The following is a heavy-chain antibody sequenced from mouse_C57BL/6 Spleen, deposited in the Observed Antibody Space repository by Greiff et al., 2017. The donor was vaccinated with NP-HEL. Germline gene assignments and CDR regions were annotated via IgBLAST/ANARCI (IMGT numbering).Heavy chain of an antibody. CDR3: ATGGSSPYWYFDV. J-gene: IGHJ1*03. D-gene: IGHD1-1*01. V-gene: IGHV1-80*01. CDR1: GYAFSSYW. Sequence: VQLQQSGAELVKPGASVKISCKASGYAFSSYWMNWVKQRPGKGLEWIGQIYPGDGDTNYNGKFKGKATLTADKSSSTAYMQLSSLTSEDSAVYCCATGGSSPYWYFDVWGTGTTVTVSS. CDR2: IYPGDGDT.